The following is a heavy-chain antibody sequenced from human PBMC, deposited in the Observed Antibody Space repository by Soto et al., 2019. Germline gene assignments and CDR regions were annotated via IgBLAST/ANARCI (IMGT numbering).Heavy chain of an antibody. CDR3: VKQAHGLDGVAFDY. V-gene: IGHV3-64D*06. Sequence: PWGSLRLSCSASGFIFVESTICCVRHLPVKGLEAISAVSTSGRSTYYADSVKDRFTISRDNSKNTLFLQMGSLRPEDTAIYYCVKQAHGLDGVAFDYWGQGTQVTVSS. J-gene: IGHJ4*02. CDR2: VSTSGRST. CDR1: GFIFVEST. D-gene: IGHD2-15*01.